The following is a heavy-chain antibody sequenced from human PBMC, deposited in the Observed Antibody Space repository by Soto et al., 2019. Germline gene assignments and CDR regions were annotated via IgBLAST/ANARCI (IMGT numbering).Heavy chain of an antibody. V-gene: IGHV4-59*08. D-gene: IGHD3-16*01. CDR1: GGSISSYY. Sequence: QVQLQESGPGLVKPSETLSLTCTVSGGSISSYYWSWIRQPPGKGLEWIGYIYYSGSTNYNPSLKSRVTISVDTSKNQFSLKLSSVTAADTAVYYCARHPRFWYFDLWGRGTLVTVSS. CDR3: ARHPRFWYFDL. CDR2: IYYSGST. J-gene: IGHJ2*01.